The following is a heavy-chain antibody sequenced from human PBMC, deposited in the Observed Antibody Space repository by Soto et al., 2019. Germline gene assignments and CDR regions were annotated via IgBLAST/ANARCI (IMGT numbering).Heavy chain of an antibody. J-gene: IGHJ5*02. CDR2: FDPDEAET. V-gene: IGHV1-24*01. CDR1: GYTLNEIA. Sequence: SVKVSCKDSGYTLNEIAMHWVRQAPGKGLEWLGGFDPDEAETIYAQHFQGRVTMTEDTSTDTVYMELSSLRSEDTALYFCTTYHGDYNFDHWGQGTLVTVSS. D-gene: IGHD4-17*01. CDR3: TTYHGDYNFDH.